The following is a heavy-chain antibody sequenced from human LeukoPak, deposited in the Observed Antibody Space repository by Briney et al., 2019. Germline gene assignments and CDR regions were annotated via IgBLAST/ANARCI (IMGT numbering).Heavy chain of an antibody. CDR3: ARARAGDWNVEPFDY. V-gene: IGHV4-38-2*02. CDR1: GYSISSGYY. Sequence: PSETLSLTCTVSGYSISSGYYWGWIRQPPGKGLEWIGSIYHSGSTYYNPSLKSRVTISVDTSKNQFSLKLSSVTAADTAVYYCARARAGDWNVEPFDYWGQGTLVTVSS. CDR2: IYHSGST. J-gene: IGHJ4*02. D-gene: IGHD1-1*01.